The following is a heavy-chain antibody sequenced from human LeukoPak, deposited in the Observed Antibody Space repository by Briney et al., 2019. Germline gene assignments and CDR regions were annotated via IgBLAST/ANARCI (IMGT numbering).Heavy chain of an antibody. CDR3: AREPHDILTGYFPSFDY. D-gene: IGHD3-9*01. J-gene: IGHJ4*02. V-gene: IGHV1-18*01. Sequence: ASVKVSCKASGYTFTNYGISWVRQAPGQGLEWMGWISAYNGNTNYAQKLQGRVTMTTDTSTSTAYMELRSLRSDDTAVYYCAREPHDILTGYFPSFDYWGQGTLVTVSS. CDR1: GYTFTNYG. CDR2: ISAYNGNT.